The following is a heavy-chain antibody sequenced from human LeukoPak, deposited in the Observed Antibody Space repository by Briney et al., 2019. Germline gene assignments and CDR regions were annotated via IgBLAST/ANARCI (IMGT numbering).Heavy chain of an antibody. V-gene: IGHV3-48*01. CDR2: ISSGSNTI. CDR3: ARDLSAPPHLVTYYYYMDV. Sequence: GGSLRLSCVASGFSFSSYSMNWVRQAPGKGLEWVSYISSGSNTIDYADSVKGRFTISRDNAKSSLYLQMNGLRAEDTAVYYCARDLSAPPHLVTYYYYMDVWGKGATVTVSS. CDR1: GFSFSSYS. D-gene: IGHD6-13*01. J-gene: IGHJ6*03.